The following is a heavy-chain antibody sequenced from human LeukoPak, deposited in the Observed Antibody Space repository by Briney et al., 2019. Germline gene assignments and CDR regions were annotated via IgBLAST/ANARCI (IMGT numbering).Heavy chain of an antibody. CDR1: GFTFSTYA. J-gene: IGHJ3*01. Sequence: GGTLILSCAASGFTFSTYAMNWVRQAPGKGLEWVSVIRVSVYSTYYADSVKGRFTISRDNSKNTLYLQMNSLRAEDTAVYYCAKNHDSNDYHTDDAFDVWGQGTMVTVSS. V-gene: IGHV3-23*01. CDR2: IRVSVYST. CDR3: AKNHDSNDYHTDDAFDV. D-gene: IGHD3-16*01.